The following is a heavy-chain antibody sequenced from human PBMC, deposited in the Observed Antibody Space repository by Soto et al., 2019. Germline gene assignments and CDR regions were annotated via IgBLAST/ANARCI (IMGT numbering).Heavy chain of an antibody. J-gene: IGHJ4*02. V-gene: IGHV3-64*01. D-gene: IGHD1-26*01. CDR1: GFTFSSYA. Sequence: PGGSLRLSCAASGFTFSSYAMHWVRQAPGKGLEYVSAISSNGGSTYYANSVKGRFTISRDNSKNTLYLQMGSLRAEEMAVYYCARDGGSYYLDYGGQGTLVTVPS. CDR2: ISSNGGST. CDR3: ARDGGSYYLDY.